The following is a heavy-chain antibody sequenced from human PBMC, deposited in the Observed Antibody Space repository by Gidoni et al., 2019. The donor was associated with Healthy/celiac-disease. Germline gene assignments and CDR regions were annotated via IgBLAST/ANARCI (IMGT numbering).Heavy chain of an antibody. J-gene: IGHJ4*02. D-gene: IGHD6-19*01. CDR2: ISGRGVSK. Sequence: EVQLLESGGGLVQPGGSLSLSCAASGFTFSSYAMSWVRQAPRKGLEWVSAISGRGVSKYYADSVKGRFTISRDNAKNTLYLQMNSLRAEDTAVYYCAKDRAHSGWYGFDYWGQGTLVTVSS. CDR3: AKDRAHSGWYGFDY. CDR1: GFTFSSYA. V-gene: IGHV3-23*01.